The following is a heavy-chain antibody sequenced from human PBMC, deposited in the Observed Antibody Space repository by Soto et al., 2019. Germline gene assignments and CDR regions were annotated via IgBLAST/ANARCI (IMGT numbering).Heavy chain of an antibody. CDR3: ARGGVGTTVTTADYYYYYGMDV. V-gene: IGHV1-69*13. CDR2: IIPIFGTA. J-gene: IGHJ6*02. CDR1: GGTFSSYA. Sequence: ASVKVSCKASGGTFSSYAISWVRQAPGQGLEWMGGIIPIFGTANYAQKFQGRVTITADESTSTAYMELSSLRSEDTAVYYCARGGVGTTVTTADYYYYYGMDVWGQGTTVTVSS. D-gene: IGHD4-17*01.